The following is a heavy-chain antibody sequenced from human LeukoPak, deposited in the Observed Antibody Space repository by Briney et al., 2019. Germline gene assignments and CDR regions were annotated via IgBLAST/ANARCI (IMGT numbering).Heavy chain of an antibody. CDR3: ARVKLRYSSSWYNNWFDP. Sequence: GGSLRLSCAASGFTVSSNYMSWVRQAPGKGLEWVSVIYSGGSTYYADSVKGRFTISRDNSKNTLYLQMNSLRAEDTAVYYCARVKLRYSSSWYNNWFDPWGQGTLVTVSS. D-gene: IGHD6-13*01. J-gene: IGHJ5*02. CDR1: GFTVSSNY. V-gene: IGHV3-53*01. CDR2: IYSGGST.